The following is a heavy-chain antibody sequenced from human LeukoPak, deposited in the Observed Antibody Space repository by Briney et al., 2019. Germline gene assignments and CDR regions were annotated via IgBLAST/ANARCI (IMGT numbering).Heavy chain of an antibody. J-gene: IGHJ3*02. CDR1: GGSINTYY. V-gene: IGHV4-59*08. Sequence: SETLSLTCTVSGGSINTYYWSWIRQPPGKGLEWIAYVRDNGESNYNPSLKSRVAISIDPANNQISLRLNFVTASDTAIYYCARQPANTAAFDIWGLGTMVTVSS. CDR3: ARQPANTAAFDI. D-gene: IGHD5-18*01. CDR2: VRDNGES.